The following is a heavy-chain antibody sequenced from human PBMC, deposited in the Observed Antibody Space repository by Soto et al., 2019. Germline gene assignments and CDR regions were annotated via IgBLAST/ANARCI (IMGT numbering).Heavy chain of an antibody. CDR3: ARELLWFGESTPYYYYYGMDV. V-gene: IGHV1-2*04. CDR1: GYTFTGYY. D-gene: IGHD3-10*01. J-gene: IGHJ6*02. Sequence: GASVKVSCKASGYTFTGYYMRWVRQAPGQGLEWMGWINPNSGGTNYAQKFQGWVTMTRDTSISTAYMELSRLRSDDTAVYYCARELLWFGESTPYYYYYGMDVWGQGTTVTVSS. CDR2: INPNSGGT.